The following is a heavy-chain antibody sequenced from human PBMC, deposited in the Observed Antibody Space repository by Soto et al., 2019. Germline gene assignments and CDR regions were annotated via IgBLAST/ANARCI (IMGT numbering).Heavy chain of an antibody. Sequence: PVGSLRLSCVASGFTVRSNYLTWVRQAPGKGLKWVSVLYPDGRAYYADSVKGRFTISTDNSKNSVYLQMNTLRAEDTALYYCARGLGHEYHDNRAYFHLDYWGQGNLVTVS. J-gene: IGHJ4*02. CDR3: ARGLGHEYHDNRAYFHLDY. CDR1: GFTVRSNY. CDR2: LYPDGRA. V-gene: IGHV3-53*01. D-gene: IGHD3-22*01.